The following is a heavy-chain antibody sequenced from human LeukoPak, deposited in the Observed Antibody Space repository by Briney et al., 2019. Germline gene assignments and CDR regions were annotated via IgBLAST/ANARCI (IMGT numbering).Heavy chain of an antibody. V-gene: IGHV4-59*08. CDR1: GGSISSYY. CDR3: ARHYYGSENYYFDF. CDR2: IHSSGTT. J-gene: IGHJ4*02. Sequence: PSETLSLTCTVSGGSISSYYWSWIRQPPGKGLEWIGRIHSSGTTNYKSSLKSRVTILVDTPRNQFSLKLTSVTAADTAVYYCARHYYGSENYYFDFWGQGTLVTVSS. D-gene: IGHD3-10*01.